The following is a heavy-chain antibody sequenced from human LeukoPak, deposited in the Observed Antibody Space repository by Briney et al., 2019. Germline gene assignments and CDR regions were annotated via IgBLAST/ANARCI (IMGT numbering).Heavy chain of an antibody. Sequence: PGGSLRLSCAASGFTFSSYAMHWVRQAPGKGLEWVAVISYDGSNKYYADSVKGRFTISRDNSKNTLYVHMNSLRAEDTAVYYCAKDGYSGSYTPPYNLDYWGQGTLVTVSS. CDR1: GFTFSSYA. CDR2: ISYDGSNK. J-gene: IGHJ4*02. D-gene: IGHD1-26*01. CDR3: AKDGYSGSYTPPYNLDY. V-gene: IGHV3-30*04.